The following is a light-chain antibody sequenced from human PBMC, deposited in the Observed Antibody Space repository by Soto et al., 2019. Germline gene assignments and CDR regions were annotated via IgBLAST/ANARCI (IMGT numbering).Light chain of an antibody. V-gene: IGLV1-47*01. CDR1: SSNVGNNY. CDR2: RNN. J-gene: IGLJ3*02. Sequence: QSVLTQPPSASGTPGQRVTISCSGSSSNVGNNYVNWYQQLPGTAPRLLIYRNNERPSGVPDRFSGSKSGTSASLAISGLRSEDEAHYYCGAWDDSLSGFWVFGGGTKLTVL. CDR3: GAWDDSLSGFWV.